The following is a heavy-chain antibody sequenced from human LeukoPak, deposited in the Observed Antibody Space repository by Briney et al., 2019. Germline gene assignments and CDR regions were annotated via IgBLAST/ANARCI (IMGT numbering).Heavy chain of an antibody. Sequence: PSETLSLTCTVSNGSMTSNYWSWIRQPPGKGLEWIGYIYSSGSTIYNPSLKSRVSISIDTSKNQFSLKLISVTAEDTAVYYCAGDWNWGQGTLVTVSS. V-gene: IGHV4-59*01. D-gene: IGHD3-3*01. J-gene: IGHJ4*02. CDR2: IYSSGST. CDR1: NGSMTSNY. CDR3: AGDWN.